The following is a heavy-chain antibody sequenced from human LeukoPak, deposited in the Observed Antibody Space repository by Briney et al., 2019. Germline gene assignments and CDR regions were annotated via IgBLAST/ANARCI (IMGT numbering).Heavy chain of an antibody. CDR2: IWYDGSNK. J-gene: IGHJ3*02. D-gene: IGHD2-15*01. CDR3: ARDYRYCSGGSCYDAFDI. CDR1: GFTFSSYG. Sequence: GGSLRLSCVASGFTFSSYGMHWVRQAPGKGLEWVAVIWYDGSNKYYADSVKGRFTISRDNSKNTLYLQMNSLRAEDTAVYYCARDYRYCSGGSCYDAFDIWGQGTMVTVSS. V-gene: IGHV3-33*01.